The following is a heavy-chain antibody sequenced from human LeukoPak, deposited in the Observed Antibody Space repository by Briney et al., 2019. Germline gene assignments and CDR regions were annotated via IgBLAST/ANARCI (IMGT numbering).Heavy chain of an antibody. CDR2: ISPSGGST. CDR3: ARDNSVRDEAWWFYP. D-gene: IGHD5-24*01. J-gene: IGHJ5*02. Sequence: ASVKVSCKAFGYTFTSNYMHWVRQAPGQGPEWMGVISPSGGSTTYAQKFQGGVTLTRDMSTSTDYLELSSLRSEDTAVYYCARDNSVRDEAWWFYPWGQGTLVTVSS. V-gene: IGHV1-46*01. CDR1: GYTFTSNY.